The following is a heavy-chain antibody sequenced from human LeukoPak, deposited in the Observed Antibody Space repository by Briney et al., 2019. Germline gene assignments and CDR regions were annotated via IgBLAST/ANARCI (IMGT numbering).Heavy chain of an antibody. CDR3: ARQISGNKDY. V-gene: IGHV4-59*05. J-gene: IGHJ4*02. CDR2: IFYRESFSYGGTT. Sequence: SETLSLTCTVSGVSISGYYWIWIRQSPGRGLEYIGSIFYRESFSYGGTTFYNPSLQSRVTISVDTTKNAFSLRLTSVTAADTAVYFCARQISGNKDYWGQGTLVTVSS. D-gene: IGHD1/OR15-1a*01. CDR1: GVSISGYY.